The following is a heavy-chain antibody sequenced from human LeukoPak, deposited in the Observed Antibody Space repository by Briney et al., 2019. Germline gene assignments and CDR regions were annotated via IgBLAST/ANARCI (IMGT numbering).Heavy chain of an antibody. CDR3: ARRPLTRFLEWSPFDY. CDR2: INPSGGST. Sequence: ASVKVSCKASGYTFTSYYMHWVRQAPGQGLEWMGIINPSGGSTSYAQKFQGRVTMTRDTSTSTVYMELSSLRSEDTAVYYCARRPLTRFLEWSPFDYWGQGTLVTVSS. V-gene: IGHV1-46*01. D-gene: IGHD3-3*01. CDR1: GYTFTSYY. J-gene: IGHJ4*02.